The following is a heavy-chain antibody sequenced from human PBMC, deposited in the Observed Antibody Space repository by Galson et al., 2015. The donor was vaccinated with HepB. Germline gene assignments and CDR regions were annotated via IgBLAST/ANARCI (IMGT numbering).Heavy chain of an antibody. Sequence: SLRLSCAGSGFIFRHHAMAWIRQAPGKGLEWVSGINGRGSTRSYSDAVKGRFSISRDNSKDTVFLQMDNLSAEDTAVYYCVKEGSWFGGDWFDPWGQVALVTVS. V-gene: IGHV3-23*01. CDR2: INGRGSTR. CDR1: GFIFRHHA. J-gene: IGHJ5*02. CDR3: VKEGSWFGGDWFDP. D-gene: IGHD3-16*01.